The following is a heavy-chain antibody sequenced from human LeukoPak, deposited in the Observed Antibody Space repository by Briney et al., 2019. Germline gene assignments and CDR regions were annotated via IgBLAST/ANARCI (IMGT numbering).Heavy chain of an antibody. V-gene: IGHV3-33*01. CDR1: GFTFSSYG. Sequence: GRSLRLSCSASGFTFSSYGMHGVRQAPGKGLEWVAVVWYDGINKYYADSVKGRFTISRDNSKNTLYLQMNSLRAEDTAVYYCARSTSSEYDIYHFDYWGQGTLVTVSS. J-gene: IGHJ4*02. CDR2: VWYDGINK. D-gene: IGHD3-9*01. CDR3: ARSTSSEYDIYHFDY.